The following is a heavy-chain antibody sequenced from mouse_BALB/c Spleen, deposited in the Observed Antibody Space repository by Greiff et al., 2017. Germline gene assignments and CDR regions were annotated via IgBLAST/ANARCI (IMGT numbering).Heavy chain of an antibody. CDR2: INSNGGST. J-gene: IGHJ4*01. D-gene: IGHD2-4*01. CDR3: ARSIYYDYDVLLYAMDY. V-gene: IGHV5-6-3*01. Sequence: EVHLVESGGGLVQPGGSLKLSCAASGFTFSSYGMSWVRQTPDKRLELVATINSNGGSTYYPDSVKGRFTISRDNAKNTLYLQMSSLKSEDTAMYYCARSIYYDYDVLLYAMDYWGQGTSVTVSS. CDR1: GFTFSSYG.